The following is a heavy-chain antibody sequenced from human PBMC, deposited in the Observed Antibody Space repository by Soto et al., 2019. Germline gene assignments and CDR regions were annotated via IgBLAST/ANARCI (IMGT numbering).Heavy chain of an antibody. CDR3: GRDGGYYGIDS. V-gene: IGHV3-13*01. J-gene: IGHJ4*02. D-gene: IGHD2-21*02. CDR1: GFTFSTYD. Sequence: PGGSLRLSCAASGFTFSTYDMHWVRQVTGKGLEWVSVIGTAGDTYYPDSVRGRFTISRDNAKNSLYLQMNSLRAGDTAVYYCGRDGGYYGIDSWGQGTLVPSPQ. CDR2: IGTAGDT.